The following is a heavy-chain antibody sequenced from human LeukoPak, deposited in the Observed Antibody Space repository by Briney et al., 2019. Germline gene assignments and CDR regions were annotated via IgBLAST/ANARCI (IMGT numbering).Heavy chain of an antibody. D-gene: IGHD3-10*01. CDR1: GDSVSSNSAA. CDR3: ARAPLWVRGWHIYPREKYYYGMDV. CDR2: TYYRSKWYN. J-gene: IGHJ6*02. Sequence: SQTLSLTCAISGDSVSSNSAAWNWIRQSPSRGLEWLGRTYYRSKWYNDYAVSVKSRITINPDTSKNQFPLQLNSVTPEDTAVYYCARAPLWVRGWHIYPREKYYYGMDVWGQGTTVTVSS. V-gene: IGHV6-1*01.